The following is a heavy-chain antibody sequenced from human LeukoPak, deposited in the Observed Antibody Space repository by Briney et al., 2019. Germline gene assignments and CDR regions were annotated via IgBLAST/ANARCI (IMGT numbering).Heavy chain of an antibody. CDR1: GASVSSGGYF. J-gene: IGHJ4*01. D-gene: IGHD6-13*01. CDR3: ARAAGGSRFNSFDY. CDR2: IEYSGST. V-gene: IGHV4-61*08. Sequence: SETLSLTCTVAGASVSSGGYFWNWIRQSPGKGLEWIGYIEYSGSTNYDPSFKSRVTISDDTSKNQISLRLTSVNFADTAIYFCARAAGGSRFNSFDYWGQEPWSPSPQ.